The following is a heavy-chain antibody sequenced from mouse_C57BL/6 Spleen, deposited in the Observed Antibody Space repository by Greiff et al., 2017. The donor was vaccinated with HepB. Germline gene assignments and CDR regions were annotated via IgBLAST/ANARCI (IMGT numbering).Heavy chain of an antibody. D-gene: IGHD1-1*01. V-gene: IGHV2-5*01. CDR2: IWRGGST. Sequence: QVQLQQSGPGLVQPSQRLSITCTVSGFSLTSYGVHWVRQSPGKGLEWLGVIWRGGSTDYNAAFMSRLSITKDNSKSQVFFKMNSLQADDAAIYYCAKNGITTVVAPYYAMDYWGQGTSVTVSS. CDR3: AKNGITTVVAPYYAMDY. J-gene: IGHJ4*01. CDR1: GFSLTSYG.